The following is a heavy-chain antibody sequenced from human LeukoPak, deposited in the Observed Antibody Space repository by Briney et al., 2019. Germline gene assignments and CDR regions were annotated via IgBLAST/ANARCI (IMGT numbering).Heavy chain of an antibody. CDR1: DGSINIGDYS. D-gene: IGHD3-10*01. J-gene: IGHJ3*02. CDR3: ARHLQSITMVRGVRGAFDI. Sequence: SETLSLTCAFSDGSINIGDYSSSWIRQPPGKGLEWIGYIDHSGSTYYNTSLKSRVTISVDRSKSQFSLKLSSVTAADTAVYYCARHLQSITMVRGVRGAFDIWGQGTMVTVSS. CDR2: IDHSGST. V-gene: IGHV4-30-2*01.